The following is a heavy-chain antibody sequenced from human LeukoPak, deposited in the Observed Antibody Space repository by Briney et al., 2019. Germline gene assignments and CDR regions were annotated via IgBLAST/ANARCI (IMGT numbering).Heavy chain of an antibody. CDR1: GFTFSSYG. Sequence: PGGSLRLSCAASGFTFSSYGMHWVRQAPGKGLEWVAVIWYDGSNKYYADSVKGRFTISRDNSKNTLYLQMNSLRAEDTAVYYCARDLGGLGELSFYLKDWGQGTLVTVSS. CDR2: IWYDGSNK. J-gene: IGHJ4*02. CDR3: ARDLGGLGELSFYLKD. D-gene: IGHD3-16*02. V-gene: IGHV3-33*01.